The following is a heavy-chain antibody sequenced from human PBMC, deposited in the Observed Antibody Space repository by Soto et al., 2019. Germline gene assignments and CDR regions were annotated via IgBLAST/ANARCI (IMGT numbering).Heavy chain of an antibody. J-gene: IGHJ4*02. Sequence: HPXGSLRLSFAACGFTLDDYAMHWVRQAPGKGLDWVSLISWDGGRTYYADSVRCRFIVSRDSSKSSLYLQMSSLRVEDTALYYCAKDVCSGSTTSCYTRLDFWGQGALVTVSS. D-gene: IGHD2-2*02. V-gene: IGHV3-43D*04. CDR1: GFTLDDYA. CDR3: AKDVCSGSTTSCYTRLDF. CDR2: ISWDGGRT.